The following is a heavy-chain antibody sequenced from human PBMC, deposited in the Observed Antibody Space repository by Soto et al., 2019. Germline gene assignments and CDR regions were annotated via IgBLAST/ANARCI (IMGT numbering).Heavy chain of an antibody. CDR2: IGTAGAP. CDR1: GFTFNTYD. J-gene: IGHJ6*02. D-gene: IGHD2-21*01. V-gene: IGHV3-13*05. Sequence: EVQLVESGGGLVQPGGSLRLSCAASGFTFNTYDMHWVRQAAGKGLEWVAAIGTAGAPYYPDSEKGRFTISRENAKSPLYLQMNSLRDGGTAVYYCARGSTYSGLDVLGQGTTVTVSS. CDR3: ARGSTYSGLDV.